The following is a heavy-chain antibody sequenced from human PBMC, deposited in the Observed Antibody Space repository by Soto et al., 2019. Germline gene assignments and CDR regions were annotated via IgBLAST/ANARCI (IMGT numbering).Heavy chain of an antibody. CDR3: ARDVVRSTAGDS. CDR1: GGTFSISS. D-gene: IGHD2-15*01. CDR2: IIPSFTRT. Sequence: QLQLVQSGTEVKEPRSSVKVSCKASGGTFSISSSVWVRQGPGQGLEWMGGIIPSFTRTNFSQKFQGRVTFGADESTRTPDTQLRRLTPGDTPRYCCARDVVRSTAGDSWGQGALVTVSS. V-gene: IGHV1-69*01. J-gene: IGHJ4*02.